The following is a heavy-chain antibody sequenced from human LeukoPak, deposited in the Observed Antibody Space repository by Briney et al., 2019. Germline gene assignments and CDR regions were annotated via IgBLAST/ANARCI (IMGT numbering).Heavy chain of an antibody. J-gene: IGHJ3*02. V-gene: IGHV4-61*02. CDR3: ARASTIFGVTDAFEI. D-gene: IGHD3-3*01. Sequence: PSETLSLTCTVSGGSISSGSYYWSWIRQPAGKGLEWIGRIYTSGNSNYNPSLKSRVTISVDTSKNQFSLKLRSVTAADTAVYYCARASTIFGVTDAFEIWGQGTMVTVSS. CDR1: GGSISSGSYY. CDR2: IYTSGNS.